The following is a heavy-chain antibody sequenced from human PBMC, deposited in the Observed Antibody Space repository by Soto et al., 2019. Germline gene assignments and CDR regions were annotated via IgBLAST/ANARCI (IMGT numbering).Heavy chain of an antibody. J-gene: IGHJ5*02. Sequence: ASETLSLTCAVYGGSFSGYYWSWIRQPPGKGLEWIGEINHSGSTNYNPSLKSRVTISVDTSKNQFSLKLSSVTAADTAVYYCAREYVDIRNWFDPWGQGTLVTVSS. CDR1: GGSFSGYY. V-gene: IGHV4-34*01. D-gene: IGHD5-12*01. CDR2: INHSGST. CDR3: AREYVDIRNWFDP.